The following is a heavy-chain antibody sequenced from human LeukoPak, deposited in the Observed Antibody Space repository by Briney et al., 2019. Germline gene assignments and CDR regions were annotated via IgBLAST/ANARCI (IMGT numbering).Heavy chain of an antibody. CDR1: GGSISSSSYY. Sequence: SETLSLTCTVSGGSISSSSYYWGWIRQPPGKGLEWTGSIYYSGSTYYYPSLKSRVTISVDTSKNQFSLKLSSVTAADTAVYYCARDGYSSGWPSLWGQGTLVTVSS. V-gene: IGHV4-39*07. CDR2: IYYSGST. CDR3: ARDGYSSGWPSL. D-gene: IGHD6-19*01. J-gene: IGHJ4*02.